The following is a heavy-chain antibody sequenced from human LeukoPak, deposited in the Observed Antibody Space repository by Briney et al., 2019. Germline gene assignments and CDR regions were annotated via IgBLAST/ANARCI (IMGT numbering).Heavy chain of an antibody. CDR1: GGSISSSSYY. J-gene: IGHJ4*02. CDR3: ARTTVVIPAPYYFDY. CDR2: IYYSEST. D-gene: IGHD4-23*01. Sequence: PSETLFLTCTVSGGSISSSSYYWGWIRQPPGKGLEWIGSIYYSESTYYNPSLKSRVTISVDTSKNQFSLKLSSVTAADTAVYYCARTTVVIPAPYYFDYWGQGTLVTVSS. V-gene: IGHV4-39*01.